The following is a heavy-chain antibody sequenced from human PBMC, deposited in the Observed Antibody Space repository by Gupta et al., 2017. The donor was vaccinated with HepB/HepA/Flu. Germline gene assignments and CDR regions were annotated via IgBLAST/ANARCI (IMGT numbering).Heavy chain of an antibody. CDR2: TYYRSKWYH. Sequence: QVQLQQSGPGLVKPSQTLSLSCAISGDSISSTSATCNWIRQSPSRGLEWLGRTYYRSKWYHDYALSVKSRITINPDTSKNQVSLHLDSVSHEDTAVYFCTREDELEWFGPWGQGTLVTVSS. D-gene: IGHD1-7*01. CDR1: GDSISSTSAT. CDR3: TREDELEWFGP. J-gene: IGHJ5*02. V-gene: IGHV6-1*01.